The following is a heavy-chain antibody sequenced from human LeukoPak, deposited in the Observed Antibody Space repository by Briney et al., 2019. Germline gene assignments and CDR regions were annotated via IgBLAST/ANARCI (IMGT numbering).Heavy chain of an antibody. D-gene: IGHD3-16*01. Sequence: GGSQRLSCAASGFTFSSYSMNWVRQAPGKGRGWVSYIGSSSSSISYADSVKGRFTISRDNAKNSLSLQMNSLRAEDTAVYCCARDLAYAFDYWGQGILVTVSS. V-gene: IGHV3-48*01. J-gene: IGHJ4*02. CDR3: ARDLAYAFDY. CDR2: IGSSSSSI. CDR1: GFTFSSYS.